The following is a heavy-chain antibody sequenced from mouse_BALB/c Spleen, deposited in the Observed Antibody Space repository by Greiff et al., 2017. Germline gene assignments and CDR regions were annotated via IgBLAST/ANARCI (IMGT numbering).Heavy chain of an antibody. V-gene: IGHV3-2*02. J-gene: IGHJ1*01. Sequence: VQLKESGPGLVKPSQSLSLTCTVTGYSITSDYAWNWIRQFPGNKLEWMGYISYSGSTSYNPSLKSRISITRDTSKNQFFLQLNSVTTEDTATYYCARHLYGSSHWYFDVWGAGTTVTVSS. CDR1: GYSITSDYA. D-gene: IGHD1-1*01. CDR3: ARHLYGSSHWYFDV. CDR2: ISYSGST.